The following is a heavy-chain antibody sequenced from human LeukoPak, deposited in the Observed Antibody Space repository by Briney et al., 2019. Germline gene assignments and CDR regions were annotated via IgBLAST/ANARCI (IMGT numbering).Heavy chain of an antibody. CDR2: IYCSGST. Sequence: SETLSLTCTVSGGSISSYYWSWIRQPPGKGLEWIGYIYCSGSTNYNPSLKSRVTISVDTSKNQFSLKLSSVTAADTAVYYCARFVRGAYYFDYWGRGTLVTVSS. CDR3: ARFVRGAYYFDY. D-gene: IGHD3-10*01. CDR1: GGSISSYY. J-gene: IGHJ4*02. V-gene: IGHV4-59*08.